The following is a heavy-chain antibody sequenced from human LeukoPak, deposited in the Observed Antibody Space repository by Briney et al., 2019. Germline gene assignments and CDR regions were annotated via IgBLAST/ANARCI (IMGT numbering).Heavy chain of an antibody. J-gene: IGHJ4*02. D-gene: IGHD3-10*01. CDR1: GFTFSNYW. V-gene: IGHV3-7*01. CDR2: IKQDGSEK. CDR3: ARDSYGSGSYYRIDY. Sequence: PGGSLRLSCSASGFTFSNYWMSWVRQAPGKGLEWVANIKQDGSEKYYVDSVKGRFTISRDNAKNSLSLQMNSLRAEDTAVYYCARDSYGSGSYYRIDYWGQGTLVTVSS.